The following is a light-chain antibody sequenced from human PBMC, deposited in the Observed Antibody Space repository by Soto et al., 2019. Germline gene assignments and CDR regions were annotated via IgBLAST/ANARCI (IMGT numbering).Light chain of an antibody. CDR2: RAS. CDR3: LQDDNYPFT. Sequence: IVMTQSPATLSVSPGDRATLSCRASQSIASNLAWYQQKPGQAPRLLIYRASIRATDLPARFSGSGSGTEFTLTISSLQSEDFGTYYCLQDDNYPFTFGGGTKVDIK. V-gene: IGKV3-15*01. CDR1: QSIASN. J-gene: IGKJ4*01.